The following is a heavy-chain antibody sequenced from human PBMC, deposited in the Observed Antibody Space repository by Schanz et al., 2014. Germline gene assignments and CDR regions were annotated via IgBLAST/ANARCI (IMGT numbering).Heavy chain of an antibody. CDR1: GFSFSTYW. CDR2: ISGSGGST. CDR3: AKGRFGELSAFDI. J-gene: IGHJ3*02. V-gene: IGHV3-23*04. Sequence: EEQLVESGGGLVQPGGSLRLSCAASGFSFSTYWMSWVRQAPGKGLEWVSAISGSGGSTYYADSVKGRFTISRDNSKNTLYLQMNSLRAEDTAVYYCAKGRFGELSAFDIWGQGTMXTVSS. D-gene: IGHD3-10*01.